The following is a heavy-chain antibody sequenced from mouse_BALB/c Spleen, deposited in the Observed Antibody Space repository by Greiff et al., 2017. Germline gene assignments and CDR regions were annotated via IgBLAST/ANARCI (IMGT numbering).Heavy chain of an antibody. CDR3: TRLRGNYFDD. CDR2: IDPETGGT. J-gene: IGHJ2*01. Sequence: VQLQQSGAELVRPGASVTLSCKASGYTFTDYEMHWVKQTPVHGLEWIGAIDPETGGTAYNQKFKGKATLAADKSSSTAYMELRSLTSEDSAVYYCTRLRGNYFDDWGQGTTLTVSS. V-gene: IGHV1-15*01. CDR1: GYTFTDYE.